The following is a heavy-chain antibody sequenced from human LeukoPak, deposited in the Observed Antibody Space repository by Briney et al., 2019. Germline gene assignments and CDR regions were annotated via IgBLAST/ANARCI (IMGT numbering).Heavy chain of an antibody. CDR3: AKDLGGYSSSWYYYGMDV. J-gene: IGHJ6*02. V-gene: IGHV3-30*02. CDR2: IRYDGSNK. CDR1: GFTFSSYG. Sequence: GGSLRPSCAASGFTFSSYGMHWVRQAPGKGLEWVAFIRYDGSNKYYADSVKGRFTISRDNSKNTLYLQMNSLRAEDTAVYYCAKDLGGYSSSWYYYGMDVWGQGTTVTVSS. D-gene: IGHD6-13*01.